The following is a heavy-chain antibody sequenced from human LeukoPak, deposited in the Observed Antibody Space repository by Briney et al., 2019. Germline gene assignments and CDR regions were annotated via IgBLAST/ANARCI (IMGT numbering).Heavy chain of an antibody. V-gene: IGHV3-23*01. Sequence: GGSLRLSCAGSGFTVTTHYMSWVRQAPGKGLEWVSAISGSGGSTYYADSVKGRFTISRDNSKNTLYLQMNSLRAEDTAVYYCAKDGGYYYDSSGYFDYWGQGTLVTVSS. J-gene: IGHJ4*02. CDR3: AKDGGYYYDSSGYFDY. CDR2: ISGSGGST. D-gene: IGHD3-22*01. CDR1: GFTVTTHY.